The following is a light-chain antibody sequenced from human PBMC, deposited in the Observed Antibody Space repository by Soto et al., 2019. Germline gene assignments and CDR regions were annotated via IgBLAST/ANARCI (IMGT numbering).Light chain of an antibody. J-gene: IGKJ1*01. V-gene: IGKV1-5*01. CDR2: DAS. CDR1: QSISSW. Sequence: DIQMTQSPSTLSASVGVRVTITCRASQSISSWLAWYQQRPGKAPKLLIYDASNLESGVPSRFSGSGSGTEFTLTISSLQPDDFATYYCQQYNSFSRTFGHGTKVEIK. CDR3: QQYNSFSRT.